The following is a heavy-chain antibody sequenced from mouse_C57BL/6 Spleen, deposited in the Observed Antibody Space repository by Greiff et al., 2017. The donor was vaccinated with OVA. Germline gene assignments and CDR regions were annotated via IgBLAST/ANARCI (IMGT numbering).Heavy chain of an antibody. CDR2: ISSGSSTI. D-gene: IGHD2-4*01. CDR3: ARVYYDYDVGYFDV. CDR1: GFTFSAYG. Sequence: EVKLVESGGGLVKPGGSLKLSCAASGFTFSAYGLPWFRQAPEKGLSLVAYISSGSSTIYYADTVKGRFTISRDNAKNTLFLQMTSLRSEDTAMYYCARVYYDYDVGYFDVWGTGTTVTVSS. V-gene: IGHV5-17*01. J-gene: IGHJ1*03.